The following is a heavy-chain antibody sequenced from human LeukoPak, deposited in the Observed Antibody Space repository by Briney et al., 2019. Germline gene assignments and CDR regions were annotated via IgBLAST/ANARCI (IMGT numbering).Heavy chain of an antibody. CDR3: ARQTLRLYYYYYYMDV. Sequence: SETLSLTCTVSGGSISSSNYYWGWIRQPPGKGLEWIGSIYYSGSTYYNPSLRSRVTISVDTSKKQFSLKLSSVTAADTAVYYCARQTLRLYYYYYYMDVWGKGTTVTVSS. CDR1: GGSISSSNYY. J-gene: IGHJ6*03. CDR2: IYYSGST. V-gene: IGHV4-39*01. D-gene: IGHD4-17*01.